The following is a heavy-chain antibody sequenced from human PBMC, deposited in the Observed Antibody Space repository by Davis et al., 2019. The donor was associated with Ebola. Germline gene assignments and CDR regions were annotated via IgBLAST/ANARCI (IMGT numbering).Heavy chain of an antibody. CDR1: GYTFTSYG. V-gene: IGHV1-18*01. CDR2: ISAYHGNT. Sequence: ASVKVSCKASGYTFTSYGISWVRQAPGQGLEWMGWISAYHGNTNYAQKLQGRVTMTTDTSTSTAYMELRSLRSDDTAVYYCARGAVTTHYYYYYGMDVWGQGTTVTVSS. CDR3: ARGAVTTHYYYYYGMDV. J-gene: IGHJ6*02. D-gene: IGHD4-17*01.